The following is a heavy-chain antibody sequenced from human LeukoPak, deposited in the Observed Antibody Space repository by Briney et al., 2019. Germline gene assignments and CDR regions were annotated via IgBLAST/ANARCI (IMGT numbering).Heavy chain of an antibody. V-gene: IGHV4-34*01. CDR1: GGSFSGYY. J-gene: IGHJ1*01. D-gene: IGHD2-2*01. Sequence: SETLSLTCAVYGGSFSGYYWSWIRQPPGKGLEWIGEINHSGSTNYNPSLKSRVAISVDTSKNQFSLKLSSVTAADTAVYYCARGRVVVPAAIPPGWYFQHWGQGTLVPVSS. CDR2: INHSGST. CDR3: ARGRVVVPAAIPPGWYFQH.